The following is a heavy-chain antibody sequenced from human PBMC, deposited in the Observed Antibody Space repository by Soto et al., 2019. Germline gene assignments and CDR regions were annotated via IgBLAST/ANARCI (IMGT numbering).Heavy chain of an antibody. J-gene: IGHJ6*02. CDR1: GGSFSGYC. CDR2: IILGGST. D-gene: IGHD1-1*01. CDR3: ARELPQRQGRNMDV. Sequence: PSETLSLTCAVYGGSFSGYCWSWIRQPPGKGLEWIGEIILGGSTNYNPSLKSRVSMSVDTSKNQFSLNLSSVTAADTAVYYCARELPQRQGRNMDVWGQGTTVTVSS. V-gene: IGHV4-34*09.